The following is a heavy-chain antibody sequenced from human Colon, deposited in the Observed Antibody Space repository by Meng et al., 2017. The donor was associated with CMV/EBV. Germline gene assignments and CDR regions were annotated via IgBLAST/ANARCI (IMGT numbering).Heavy chain of an antibody. CDR3: ATHPYAGSTSDY. J-gene: IGHJ4*02. Sequence: CAASGITFSNYAMTWVRQAPGKGLEWVSAIRGGSDRIYYADSVKGRFTISRDNSKNTLYLQMNSLRAEDTAVYYCATHPYAGSTSDYWGQGTLVTVSS. V-gene: IGHV3-23*01. CDR1: GITFSNYA. D-gene: IGHD2-2*01. CDR2: IRGGSDRI.